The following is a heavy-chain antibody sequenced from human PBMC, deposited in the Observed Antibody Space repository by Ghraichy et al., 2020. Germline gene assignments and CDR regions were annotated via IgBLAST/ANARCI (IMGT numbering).Heavy chain of an antibody. CDR3: AKDFYAPMDV. D-gene: IGHD2/OR15-2a*01. CDR2: ISGSGGST. Sequence: GESLNISCAASRFTFSSYAMSWVRQAPGKGLEWVSAISGSGGSTYYADSVKGRFTISRDNSKNTLYLQMNSLRAEDTAVYYCAKDFYAPMDVWGQGTTVTVSS. V-gene: IGHV3-23*01. CDR1: RFTFSSYA. J-gene: IGHJ6*02.